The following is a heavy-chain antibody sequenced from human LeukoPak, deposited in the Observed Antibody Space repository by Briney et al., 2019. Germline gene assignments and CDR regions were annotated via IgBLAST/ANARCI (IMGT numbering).Heavy chain of an antibody. CDR2: IDISGST. V-gene: IGHV4-4*07. CDR1: GGSTSSDY. Sequence: PSETLSLTCTVSGGSTSSDYWNWIRQPAGKGLEWIGRIDISGSTNYSPSLSSRVTMSMDTSKNQFFLHLSSVTASDSAVYYCARGPITYYYSTEAYRTYLNYYFDSWGQGTLVTVSS. J-gene: IGHJ4*02. CDR3: ARGPITYYYSTEAYRTYLNYYFDS. D-gene: IGHD3-10*01.